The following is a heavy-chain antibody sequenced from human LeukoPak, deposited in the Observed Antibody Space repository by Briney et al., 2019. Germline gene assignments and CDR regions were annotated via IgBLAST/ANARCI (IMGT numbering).Heavy chain of an antibody. CDR1: GFTFSSYG. Sequence: PGGSLRLSRAASGFTFSSYGMHWVRQAPGKGLEWVAVIWYDGSNKYYADSVKGRFTISRDNSKNTLYLQMNSLRAEDTAVYYCARDPQVEYYGMDVWGQGTTVTVSS. CDR2: IWYDGSNK. V-gene: IGHV3-33*01. CDR3: ARDPQVEYYGMDV. J-gene: IGHJ6*02.